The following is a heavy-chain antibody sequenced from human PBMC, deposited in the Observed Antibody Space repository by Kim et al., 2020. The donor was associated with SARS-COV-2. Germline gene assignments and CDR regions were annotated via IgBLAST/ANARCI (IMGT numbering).Heavy chain of an antibody. D-gene: IGHD3-16*01. V-gene: IGHV4-34*01. Sequence: SETLSLTCAVYGGSFSSYYWSWIRQPPGKGLEWIGESNHSGSTNYNPSLKSRVTISVDTSKNQFSLKLSSVTAADTAVYYCARGLSEGEVHQNFDYWGQGTLVTVSS. CDR3: ARGLSEGEVHQNFDY. CDR1: GGSFSSYY. J-gene: IGHJ4*02. CDR2: SNHSGST.